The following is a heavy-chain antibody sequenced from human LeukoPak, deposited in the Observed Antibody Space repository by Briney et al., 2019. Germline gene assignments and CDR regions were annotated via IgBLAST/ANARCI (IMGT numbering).Heavy chain of an antibody. V-gene: IGHV4-59*04. CDR2: IYYSGNS. CDR3: ARVGVVVPAAINEVGDYYYYMDV. D-gene: IGHD2-2*02. CDR1: GASIDSYY. Sequence: SETLSLTCTISGASIDSYYWSWIRQPPGKGLEWIGSIYYSGNSYYNPSLKSRVTMSIDTSKNQFSLKVNSVTAADTAVYYCARVGVVVPAAINEVGDYYYYMDVWGKGTTVTISS. J-gene: IGHJ6*03.